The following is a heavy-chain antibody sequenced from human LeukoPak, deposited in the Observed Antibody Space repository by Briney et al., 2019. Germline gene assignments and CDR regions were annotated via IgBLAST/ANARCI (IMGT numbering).Heavy chain of an antibody. J-gene: IGHJ4*02. CDR2: ISPSGSTI. Sequence: PGGSLRLSCAASGLTFNDYYMSWIRQAPGKGLEWVSYISPSGSTIYYADSVKGRFTISRDNAKRSLYLQMNSLRVDDTAVYYCVRDGITGTGRMAYWGQGTLVTVS. D-gene: IGHD1-20*01. V-gene: IGHV3-11*04. CDR3: VRDGITGTGRMAY. CDR1: GLTFNDYY.